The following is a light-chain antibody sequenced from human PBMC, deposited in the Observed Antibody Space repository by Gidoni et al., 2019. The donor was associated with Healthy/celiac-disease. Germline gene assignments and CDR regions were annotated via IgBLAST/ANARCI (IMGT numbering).Light chain of an antibody. J-gene: IGKJ1*01. CDR3: QQYNSYSRX. CDR2: DAS. Sequence: DIQMTQSPSTLSASVGDRVTITCRASQSISSWLAWYQQKPGKAPKLLIYDASSLESGVPSRFSGSGSGTEFTLTISSLQPYDFATYYCQQYNSYSRXXXQGTKVEIK. CDR1: QSISSW. V-gene: IGKV1-5*01.